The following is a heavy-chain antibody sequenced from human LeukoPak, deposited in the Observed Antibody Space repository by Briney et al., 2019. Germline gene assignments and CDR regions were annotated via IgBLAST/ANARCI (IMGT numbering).Heavy chain of an antibody. J-gene: IGHJ4*02. V-gene: IGHV4-59*12. CDR1: GGSISSYH. Sequence: SETLSLTCTVSGGSISSYHWTWIRQRPEKGLEWIGYMYNSGTTNYNPSLKSRVTISVDTSKNQFSLKLSSVTAADTAVYYCARGGGSSWYTVYFDSWGQGTLVTVAS. CDR2: MYNSGTT. D-gene: IGHD6-13*01. CDR3: ARGGGSSWYTVYFDS.